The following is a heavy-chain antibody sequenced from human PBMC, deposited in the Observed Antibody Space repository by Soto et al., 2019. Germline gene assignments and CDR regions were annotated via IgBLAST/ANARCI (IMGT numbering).Heavy chain of an antibody. CDR1: GDTFTFYS. Sequence: QVQLVQSGAAVKKPGSSVRVSCKASGDTFTFYSINWVRQAPGLGLEWMGRINPILSMSNYAQRFQGRVTMTADKSTSTAYMALSSLRSEDTAMYYCASSYGSGYRAFDYWGQGALVTVSS. D-gene: IGHD3-10*01. CDR3: ASSYGSGYRAFDY. J-gene: IGHJ4*02. CDR2: INPILSMS. V-gene: IGHV1-69*02.